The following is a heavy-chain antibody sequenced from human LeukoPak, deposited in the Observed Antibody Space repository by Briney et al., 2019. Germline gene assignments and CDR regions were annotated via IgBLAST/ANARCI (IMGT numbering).Heavy chain of an antibody. Sequence: SETLSLTCAVYGGSFSGYYWSWIRQPPGKGLEWIGEINHSGSTNYNPSLKSRVTISVDTSKNQFSLNLSSVTAADTAVYYCARGQGNSSGPERWFDPWGQGTLVTVSS. J-gene: IGHJ5*02. CDR1: GGSFSGYY. D-gene: IGHD6-19*01. CDR3: ARGQGNSSGPERWFDP. CDR2: INHSGST. V-gene: IGHV4-34*01.